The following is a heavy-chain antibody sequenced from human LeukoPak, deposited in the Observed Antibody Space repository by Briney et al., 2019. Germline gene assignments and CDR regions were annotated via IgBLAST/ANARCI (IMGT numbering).Heavy chain of an antibody. V-gene: IGHV3-53*01. J-gene: IGHJ4*02. D-gene: IGHD3-10*01. CDR2: IYSGGST. CDR3: AKSKPYYYGSGSYYKNPFDD. Sequence: GGSLRLSCAASEFTVSSNYMSWVRQAPGKGLEWVSVIYSGGSTYYADSVKGRSTISRDNSKNTLYLQMNSLRAEDTALYYCAKSKPYYYGSGSYYKNPFDDWGQGTLVTVSS. CDR1: EFTVSSNY.